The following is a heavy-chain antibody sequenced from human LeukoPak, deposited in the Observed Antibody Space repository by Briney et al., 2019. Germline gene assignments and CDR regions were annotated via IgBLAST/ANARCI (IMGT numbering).Heavy chain of an antibody. V-gene: IGHV1-69*06. CDR3: ASIHYYDSSGYYNDAFDI. Sequence: SVKVSCKASGGTFSSYAISWVRQAPGQGLEWMGGIIPIFGTANYAQKFQGRVTITADKSTSTAYMELSSLRSEDTAVYYCASIHYYDSSGYYNDAFDIWGQGTMVTVSS. CDR1: GGTFSSYA. CDR2: IIPIFGTA. J-gene: IGHJ3*02. D-gene: IGHD3-22*01.